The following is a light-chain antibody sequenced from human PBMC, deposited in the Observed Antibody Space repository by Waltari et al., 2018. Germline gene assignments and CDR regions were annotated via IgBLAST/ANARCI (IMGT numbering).Light chain of an antibody. CDR2: SDF. CDR3: ATWDDSLNGVV. J-gene: IGLJ2*01. Sequence: QPVLTQPPSASGTPGQRVTISCAGSRSNIGAFAVHWYQHLPQTAPTLLIYSDFQRPSGVPDRFAGSKSGTSASLAIRGLQSEDEADYYCATWDDSLNGVVFGGGTKLTVL. CDR1: RSNIGAFA. V-gene: IGLV1-44*01.